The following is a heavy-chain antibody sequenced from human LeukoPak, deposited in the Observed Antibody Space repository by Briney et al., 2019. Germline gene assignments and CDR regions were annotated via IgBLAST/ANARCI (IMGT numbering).Heavy chain of an antibody. V-gene: IGHV4-39*07. J-gene: IGHJ3*02. D-gene: IGHD5-18*01. CDR3: ARDGLDTAMAAGFDI. CDR1: GGSISSSSYY. CDR2: IYYSGST. Sequence: SSETLSLTCTVSGGSISSSSYYWGWIRQPPGKGLEWIGSIYYSGSTYYNPSLKSRVTISVDTSKNQFSLKLSSVTAADTAVYYCARDGLDTAMAAGFDIWGQGTMVTVSS.